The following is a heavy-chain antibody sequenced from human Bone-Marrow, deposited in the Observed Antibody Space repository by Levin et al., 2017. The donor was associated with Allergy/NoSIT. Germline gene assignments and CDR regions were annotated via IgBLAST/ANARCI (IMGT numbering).Heavy chain of an antibody. V-gene: IGHV2-5*02. Sequence: TLVKPTQTLTLTCTFSGFSLNTCGVGVGWIRKRRGKGMEGVEVVYGDASPRYSPSLKSRVTITKDISKNQVALTMTNMDPVDTGSYYCAGRRGFCRGGTAYYDYFFDHWGQGTLVTVSS. D-gene: IGHD3-16*01. CDR2: VYGDASP. CDR1: GFSLNTCGVG. J-gene: IGHJ4*02. CDR3: AGRRGFCRGGTAYYDYFFDH.